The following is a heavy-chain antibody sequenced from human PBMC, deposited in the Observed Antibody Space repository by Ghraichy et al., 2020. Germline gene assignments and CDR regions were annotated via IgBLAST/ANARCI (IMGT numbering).Heavy chain of an antibody. CDR3: ARGAHDYAFDY. CDR2: IYYSGSS. Sequence: QTLSLTCAVSGDFFSGGGYAWSWIRQPPGKGLEWIGYIYYSGSSSYNPSLKSRVAISMDRSKNQFSLNLNSVTAADTAVYYCARGAHDYAFDYWGQGLQVVVSS. V-gene: IGHV4-30-2*01. CDR1: GDFFSGGGYA. D-gene: IGHD4-17*01. J-gene: IGHJ4*02.